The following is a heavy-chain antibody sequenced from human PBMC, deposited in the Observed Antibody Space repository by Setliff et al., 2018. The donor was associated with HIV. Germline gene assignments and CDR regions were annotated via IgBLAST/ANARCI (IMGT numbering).Heavy chain of an antibody. Sequence: ASVKVSCKASGYTFTSYYMHWVRQAPGQGLEWMGIVNPRGGKANYAQRFHGRLTVTTDTSTSTVYMELRSITSDNTAIYYCAREGHVATPGSSEFDTWGQGTLVTVSS. CDR3: AREGHVATPGSSEFDT. D-gene: IGHD6-13*01. V-gene: IGHV1-46*01. CDR1: GYTFTSYY. J-gene: IGHJ5*02. CDR2: VNPRGGKA.